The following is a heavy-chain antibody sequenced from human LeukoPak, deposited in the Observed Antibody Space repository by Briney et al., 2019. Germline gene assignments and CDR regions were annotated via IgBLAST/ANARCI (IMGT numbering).Heavy chain of an antibody. D-gene: IGHD1-1*01. Sequence: ASVKVSCKASGYTFTGYYMHWVRQAPGQGLEWMGWINPNSGGTNYAQKFQGRVTMTRDTSISTAYMELSRLRSDDTAVYYCARVATGTTFGAFDIWGQGTMVTVSS. CDR3: ARVATGTTFGAFDI. V-gene: IGHV1-2*02. CDR2: INPNSGGT. J-gene: IGHJ3*02. CDR1: GYTFTGYY.